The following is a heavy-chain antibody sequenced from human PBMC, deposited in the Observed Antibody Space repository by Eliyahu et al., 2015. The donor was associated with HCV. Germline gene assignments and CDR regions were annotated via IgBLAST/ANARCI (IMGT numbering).Heavy chain of an antibody. J-gene: IGHJ5*02. CDR2: IHYSGST. CDR3: ASGGGGIAVTGTGGWFDP. D-gene: IGHD6-19*01. V-gene: IGHV4-59*01. CDR1: GXSXTTYX. Sequence: QVQLXESGPGLVKPSETLSLTCTVSGXSXTTYXWSWIRQPPGKGLGGIGYIHYSGSTNYNPSLKSRVTISIDTSKNQFSLNLTSVTAADTAMYYCASGGGGIAVTGTGGWFDPWGQGTLVTVSS.